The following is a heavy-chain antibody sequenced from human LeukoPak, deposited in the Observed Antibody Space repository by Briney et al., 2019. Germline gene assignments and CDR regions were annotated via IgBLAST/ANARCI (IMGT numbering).Heavy chain of an antibody. CDR1: GFTFSDYY. CDR2: ISSSSSYT. J-gene: IGHJ5*02. Sequence: PGWSLRLSCAASGFTFSDYYMSWIRQAPGKGLEWVSYISSSSSYTNYADSVKGRFTISRDNAKNSLYLQMNSLRAEDTAVYYCARTLYSSSWFDPWGQGTLVTVSS. CDR3: ARTLYSSSWFDP. V-gene: IGHV3-11*06. D-gene: IGHD6-13*01.